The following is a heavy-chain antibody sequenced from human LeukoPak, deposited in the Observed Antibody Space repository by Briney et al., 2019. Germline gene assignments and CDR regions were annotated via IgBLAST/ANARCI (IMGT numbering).Heavy chain of an antibody. CDR1: GGSISSGSYY. CDR3: ARAGGIPASFDY. V-gene: IGHV4-39*07. Sequence: PSETLSLTCTVSGGSISSGSYYWGWIRQPPGKGLEWIGSIYYSGSTYYTPSLKSRVTISVDTSKNQFSLKLSSVTAADTAVYYCARAGGIPASFDYWGQGTLVTVSS. J-gene: IGHJ4*02. D-gene: IGHD6-25*01. CDR2: IYYSGST.